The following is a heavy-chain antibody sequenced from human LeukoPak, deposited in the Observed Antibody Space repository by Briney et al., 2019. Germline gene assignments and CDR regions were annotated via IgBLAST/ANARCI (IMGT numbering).Heavy chain of an antibody. CDR2: IKQDGSEK. D-gene: IGHD3-10*02. Sequence: PGGSLRLSCAASGFTFSTYWMTWIRQAPGKGLEWVANIKQDGSEKYFVDSVKGRFTISRDNAKNSLYLQMNSLRAEDTAVYYCAELGITMIGGVWGKGTTVTISS. CDR1: GFTFSTYW. V-gene: IGHV3-7*01. J-gene: IGHJ6*04. CDR3: AELGITMIGGV.